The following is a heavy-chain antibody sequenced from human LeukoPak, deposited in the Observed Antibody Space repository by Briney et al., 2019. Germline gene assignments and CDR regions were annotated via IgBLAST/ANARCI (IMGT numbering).Heavy chain of an antibody. CDR3: ARSREAGPAY. V-gene: IGHV1-2*02. Sequence: ASVTVSFKASGYTFTGYYIHAVRQAPGQGLEWMGWINPNSGGTNNAQKFQGGVTMTRETSITTGYMELSRLISDDAAVYYGARSREAGPAYWGQGTLVTVSS. D-gene: IGHD5-24*01. J-gene: IGHJ4*02. CDR2: INPNSGGT. CDR1: GYTFTGYY.